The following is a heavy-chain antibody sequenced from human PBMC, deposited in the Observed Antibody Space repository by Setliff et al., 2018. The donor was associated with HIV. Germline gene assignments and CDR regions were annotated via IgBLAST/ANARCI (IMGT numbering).Heavy chain of an antibody. CDR1: GGSLSGYY. V-gene: IGHV4-34*01. CDR3: ASRVYYYDSSGYLREEGFDP. Sequence: SETLSLTCAVYGGSLSGYYWSWIRQPPGKGLEWIGEINHSGSTNYNPSLKSRVAISIDTSKNQFSLNLTSVTAADTAVYYCASRVYYYDSSGYLREEGFDPRGQGTLVTVSS. D-gene: IGHD3-22*01. J-gene: IGHJ5*02. CDR2: INHSGST.